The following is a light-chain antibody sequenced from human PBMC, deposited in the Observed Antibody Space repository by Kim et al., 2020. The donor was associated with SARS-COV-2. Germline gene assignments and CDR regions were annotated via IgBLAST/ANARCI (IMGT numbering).Light chain of an antibody. Sequence: SASVGDRATITCRTSQGINNYLAWYQQKPGKAPKLLIYVASTLQSGVPSRFRGSGSGTDFTLTITNLQPEDFATYYCQQLNSYPQTFGQGTKLEIK. V-gene: IGKV1-9*01. CDR3: QQLNSYPQT. J-gene: IGKJ2*01. CDR1: QGINNY. CDR2: VAS.